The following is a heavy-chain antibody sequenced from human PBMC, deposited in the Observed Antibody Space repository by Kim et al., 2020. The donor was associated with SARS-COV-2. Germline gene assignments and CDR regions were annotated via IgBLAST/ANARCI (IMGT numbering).Heavy chain of an antibody. CDR3: ARGPLRITMIVVVTHWYFDL. CDR2: IYYSGST. J-gene: IGHJ2*01. Sequence: SETLSLTCTVSGGSISSGGYYWSWIRQHPRKGLEWIGYIYYSGSTYYNPSLKSRVTISVDTSKNQFSLKLSSVTAADTAVYYCARGPLRITMIVVVTHWYFDLWGRGTLVTVSS. V-gene: IGHV4-31*03. D-gene: IGHD3-22*01. CDR1: GGSISSGGYY.